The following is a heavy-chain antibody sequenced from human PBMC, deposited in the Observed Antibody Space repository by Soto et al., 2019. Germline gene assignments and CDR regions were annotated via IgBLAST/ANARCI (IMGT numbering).Heavy chain of an antibody. CDR2: IWYDGSNK. CDR1: GFTFSSYG. D-gene: IGHD4-17*01. CDR3: ARDLFGDYGPLDT. J-gene: IGHJ3*02. V-gene: IGHV3-33*01. Sequence: GGSLRLSCAPSGFTFSSYGMHWARQAPGKGLEWVAVIWYDGSNKVYADSVKGRFTISRDNSKNTLYLQMNSLRAEDTAVYYCARDLFGDYGPLDTWGQGTMVTVSS.